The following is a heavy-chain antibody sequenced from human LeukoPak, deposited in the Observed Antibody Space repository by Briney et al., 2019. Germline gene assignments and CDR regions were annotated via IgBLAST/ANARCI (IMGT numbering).Heavy chain of an antibody. CDR2: ISSSSSYI. V-gene: IGHV3-21*01. Sequence: PGGSLRLSCAASGFTFSSYSMNWVRQAPGKGLEWVSSISSSSSYIYYADSVKGRFTISRDNAKNSLYLQMNSLRAEDTAVYYCARLYCSGGSCSTRDYWGQGTLVTVSS. D-gene: IGHD2-15*01. CDR3: ARLYCSGGSCSTRDY. J-gene: IGHJ4*02. CDR1: GFTFSSYS.